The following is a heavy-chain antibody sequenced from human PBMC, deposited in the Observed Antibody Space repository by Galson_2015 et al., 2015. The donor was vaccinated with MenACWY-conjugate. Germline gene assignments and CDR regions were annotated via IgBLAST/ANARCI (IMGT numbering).Heavy chain of an antibody. J-gene: IGHJ4*02. CDR1: SISSVNW. D-gene: IGHD2/OR15-2a*01. V-gene: IGHV4-4*02. Sequence: SISSVNWWSWVRQPPGKGLEWIAEIYHSGSINYNPSLKSRVTMSVDKSKNQISPKLSSVTAADTAVYYCAREFSYWGQGTLVTVSS. CDR3: AREFSY. CDR2: IYHSGSI.